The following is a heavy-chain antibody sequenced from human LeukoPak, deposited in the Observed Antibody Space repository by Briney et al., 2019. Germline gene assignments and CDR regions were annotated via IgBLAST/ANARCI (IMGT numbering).Heavy chain of an antibody. CDR1: GESISGFY. CDR3: ARVDSSNWYEYRGYFDY. CDR2: IYYGGST. J-gene: IGHJ4*02. D-gene: IGHD6-13*01. Sequence: SETLSLTCTVSGESISGFYWTWIRQPPGKGLEWIGYIYYGGSTNYNPSLKSRVTISVDTSKNQFSLKLSSVTAADTAVYYCARVDSSNWYEYRGYFDYWGQGTLVTVSS. V-gene: IGHV4-59*01.